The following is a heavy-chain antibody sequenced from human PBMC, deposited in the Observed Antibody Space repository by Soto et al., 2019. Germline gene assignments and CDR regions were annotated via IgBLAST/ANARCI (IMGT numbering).Heavy chain of an antibody. CDR3: ASRPIAAAGTNAFDI. V-gene: IGHV5-10-1*01. CDR1: GYSFTSYW. D-gene: IGHD6-13*01. Sequence: GESLKISCKGSGYSFTSYWISWVRQMPGKGLEWMGRSDPSDSYTNYSPSFQGHVTISADKSISTAYLQWSSLKASDTAMYYCASRPIAAAGTNAFDIWGQGTMVTVSS. CDR2: SDPSDSYT. J-gene: IGHJ3*02.